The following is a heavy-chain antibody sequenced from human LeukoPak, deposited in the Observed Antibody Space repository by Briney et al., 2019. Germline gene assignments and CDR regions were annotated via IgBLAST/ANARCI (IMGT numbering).Heavy chain of an antibody. Sequence: GGSLRLSCAASGFTFDDYAMHWVRQAPGKGLEWVSGISWNSGSIGYADSVKGRFTISRDNAKNSLYLQMNSLRAEDMALYYCAKEYYYDSSGYPPSGAFDIWGQGTMVTVSS. CDR2: ISWNSGSI. J-gene: IGHJ3*02. CDR3: AKEYYYDSSGYPPSGAFDI. V-gene: IGHV3-9*03. D-gene: IGHD3-22*01. CDR1: GFTFDDYA.